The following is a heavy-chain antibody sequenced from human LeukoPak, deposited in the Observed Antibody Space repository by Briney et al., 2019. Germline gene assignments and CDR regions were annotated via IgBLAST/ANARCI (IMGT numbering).Heavy chain of an antibody. Sequence: PPETLSLTCAVYGGSFSGYYWSWIRQPPGKGLEWIGEINHSGSTNYNPSLKSRVTISVDTSKNQFSLKLSSVTAADTAVYYCARERGYSYGDFDYWGQGTLVTVSS. CDR3: ARERGYSYGDFDY. D-gene: IGHD5-18*01. V-gene: IGHV4-34*01. CDR1: GGSFSGYY. J-gene: IGHJ4*02. CDR2: INHSGST.